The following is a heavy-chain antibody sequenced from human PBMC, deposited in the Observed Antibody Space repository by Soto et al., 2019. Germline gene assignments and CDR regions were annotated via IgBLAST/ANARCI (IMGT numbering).Heavy chain of an antibody. CDR3: ARSLGSAAGWSFDV. Sequence: SETLCLTCTVSGASMSDYFWTRIWLPAGKRLEWIGPKSISSTTDYTPSLKGRASMSVDTSKNQFSLRLISETAADTALYYCARSLGSAAGWSFDVWGQGILVTVAS. D-gene: IGHD6-19*01. V-gene: IGHV4-4*07. CDR2: KSISSTT. CDR1: GASMSDYF. J-gene: IGHJ4*02.